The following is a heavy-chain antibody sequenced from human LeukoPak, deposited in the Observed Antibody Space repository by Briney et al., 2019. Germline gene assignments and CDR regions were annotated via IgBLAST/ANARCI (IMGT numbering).Heavy chain of an antibody. Sequence: SETLSLTCSVSGGCISPYYWSWIRQPPGKGLEWIGYIYYSGGTNYNPSLKSRVTISVDTSKNQFSLKLSSVTAADTAVYYCARVGNIVVGDYYYMDVWGKGTTVTVSS. V-gene: IGHV4-59*01. D-gene: IGHD2-2*01. CDR2: IYYSGGT. CDR1: GGCISPYY. J-gene: IGHJ6*03. CDR3: ARVGNIVVGDYYYMDV.